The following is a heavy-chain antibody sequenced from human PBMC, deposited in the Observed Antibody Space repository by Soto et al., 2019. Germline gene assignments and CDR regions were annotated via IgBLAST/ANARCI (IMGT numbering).Heavy chain of an antibody. J-gene: IGHJ6*02. CDR1: GITFSSHA. CDR3: ARDGLYYYDSSGYGYYGMDV. Sequence: GGSLRLSCEASGITFSSHAMSWVRQAPVRGLEWVSTISDRSSKYYADSVKGRFTISRDNSKNTLYLQMNSLRAEDTAVYYCARDGLYYYDSSGYGYYGMDVWGQGTTVTVSS. D-gene: IGHD3-22*01. CDR2: ISDRSSK. V-gene: IGHV3-23*01.